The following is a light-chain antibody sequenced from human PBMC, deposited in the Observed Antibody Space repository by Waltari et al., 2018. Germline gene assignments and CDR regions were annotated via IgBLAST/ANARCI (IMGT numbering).Light chain of an antibody. CDR1: HSNIGNNT. CDR2: NND. V-gene: IGLV1-44*01. J-gene: IGLJ2*01. CDR3: VSWDDSLNGEI. Sequence: QSVVTQPPSASGTPGPRVAISCSGRHSNIGNNTVPLYQHVPGTAPKLLIYNNDQRPSGVPDRFSGSKSDFSASLAISGLQAEDEGDYYCVSWDDSLNGEIFGGGTRLTVL.